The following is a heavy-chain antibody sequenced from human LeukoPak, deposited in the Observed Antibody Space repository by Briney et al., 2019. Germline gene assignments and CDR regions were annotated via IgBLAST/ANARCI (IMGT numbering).Heavy chain of an antibody. J-gene: IGHJ4*02. V-gene: IGHV4-30-2*01. CDR2: IYHSGST. CDR3: ARVCVAAAGQYYFDY. D-gene: IGHD6-13*01. Sequence: SETLSLTCTVSGGSISSGGYYWSWIRQPPGKGLEWIGYIYHSGSTYYNPSLKSRVTISVDRSKNQFSLKLSSVTAADTAVYYCARVCVAAAGQYYFDYWGQGTLVTVSS. CDR1: GGSISSGGYY.